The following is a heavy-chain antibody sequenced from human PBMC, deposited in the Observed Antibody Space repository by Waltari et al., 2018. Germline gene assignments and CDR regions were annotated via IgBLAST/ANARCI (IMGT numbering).Heavy chain of an antibody. CDR2: IYKYGNT. CDR3: TRDPAGGIDV. D-gene: IGHD3-16*01. V-gene: IGHV4-61*02. J-gene: IGHJ4*02. Sequence: QVQLQESGPGLVKPSETLSLPCTVSRDSLHRGSYFWRWIRQPAGEGLEFIGRIYKYGNTIYNPSLTGRVTITMDMSRNQFSLRLKSVTAADTAVYYCTRDPAGGIDVWGQGTLVTVSS. CDR1: RDSLHRGSYF.